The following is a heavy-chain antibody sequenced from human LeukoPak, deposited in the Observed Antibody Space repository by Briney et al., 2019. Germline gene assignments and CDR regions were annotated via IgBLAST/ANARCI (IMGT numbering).Heavy chain of an antibody. CDR1: GFTFSSYA. D-gene: IGHD3-10*01. CDR2: ISGSGSST. V-gene: IGHV3-23*01. CDR3: AKGGVGEPSYHFDS. J-gene: IGHJ4*02. Sequence: PGGSLRLSCAASGFTFSSYAMSWVRQAPGKGLEWASTISGSGSSTFYADSAKGRFTISRDNSKATLYLRKSSLRVEDTAIYYCAKGGVGEPSYHFDSWGQGILVTVSS.